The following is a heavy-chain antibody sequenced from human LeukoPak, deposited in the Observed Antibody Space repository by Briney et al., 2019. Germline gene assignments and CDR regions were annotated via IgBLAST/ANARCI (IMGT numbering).Heavy chain of an antibody. V-gene: IGHV4-39*01. Sequence: SETPSLTYTVSGGSISSSSYYWGWIRQPPGKGLEWIGSIYYSGSTFYNPSFKSRVTISVDTSKNQFSLKLSSVTAADTAVYYCARHVSSSVYKPFDYWGQGTLVTVSS. J-gene: IGHJ4*02. D-gene: IGHD3-22*01. CDR1: GGSISSSSYY. CDR2: IYYSGST. CDR3: ARHVSSSVYKPFDY.